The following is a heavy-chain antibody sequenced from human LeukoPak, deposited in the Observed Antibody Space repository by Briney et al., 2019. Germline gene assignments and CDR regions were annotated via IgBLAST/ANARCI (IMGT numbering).Heavy chain of an antibody. Sequence: GGSLRLSCAASGFTFSSYSMNWVRQAPGKGLEWVSSISSSSSYIYYADSVKGRFTISRDNAKNSLYLQMNSLRAEDTAVYYCARVSYLEWEGEYYYYMDVWGKGTTVTVSS. J-gene: IGHJ6*03. CDR2: ISSSSSYI. CDR1: GFTFSSYS. D-gene: IGHD3-3*01. V-gene: IGHV3-21*01. CDR3: ARVSYLEWEGEYYYYMDV.